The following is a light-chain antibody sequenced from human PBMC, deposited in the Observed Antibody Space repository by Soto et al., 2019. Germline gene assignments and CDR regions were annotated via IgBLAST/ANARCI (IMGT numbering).Light chain of an antibody. V-gene: IGKV3D-15*01. CDR2: AAS. CDR1: QGVSRH. J-gene: IGKJ4*01. Sequence: EIVMTQSPAPLSLSPGERATLSCRASQGVSRHLAWYQQKPGQAPRLLIYAASTRAAGVPARFSGSGSGTEFTLNISSLQSEDFTVYYCQQYHQWPLTFGGGTKVEI. CDR3: QQYHQWPLT.